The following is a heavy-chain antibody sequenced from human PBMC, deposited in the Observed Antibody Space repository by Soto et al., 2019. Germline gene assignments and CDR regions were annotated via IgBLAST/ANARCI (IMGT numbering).Heavy chain of an antibody. CDR1: GFTFTSYA. CDR2: ISYDGINE. V-gene: IGHV3-30*15. D-gene: IGHD3-16*02. J-gene: IGHJ4*02. Sequence: QVQLVESGGSVVQPGRSLRLSCEASGFTFTSYAMHWVGQAPGKGLEWVAVISYDGINEYYADSVKGRFTISRDNSKNTLFLQMSSRRVEDTAVYYCARDRLRLGELSLIGYFDYWGQGTLVTVSS. CDR3: ARDRLRLGELSLIGYFDY.